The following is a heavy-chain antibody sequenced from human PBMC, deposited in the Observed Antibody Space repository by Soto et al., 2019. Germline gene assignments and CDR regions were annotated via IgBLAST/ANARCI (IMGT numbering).Heavy chain of an antibody. CDR2: ISGSGGST. D-gene: IGHD6-19*01. Sequence: GSLILSCAASGFTFSTYAMSWVRQAPGKGLEWVSTISGSGGSTYYADSVKGRFTISRDNSKDTLYVQMNSLRVADTAIYYCVKSNSGWYQFDYWGQGILVTVSS. V-gene: IGHV3-23*01. CDR1: GFTFSTYA. J-gene: IGHJ4*02. CDR3: VKSNSGWYQFDY.